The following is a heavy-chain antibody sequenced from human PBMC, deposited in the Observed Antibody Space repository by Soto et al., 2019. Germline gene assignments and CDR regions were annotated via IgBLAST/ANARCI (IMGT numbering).Heavy chain of an antibody. J-gene: IGHJ4*02. CDR2: IDPSDSYT. CDR3: ARSPRSSPYFDY. CDR1: GYSFTSYW. D-gene: IGHD6-13*01. V-gene: IGHV5-10-1*01. Sequence: GEALKISCKGSGYSFTSYWISWVRQMPGKGLEWMGRIDPSDSYTNYSPSFQGHVTISADKSISTAYLQWSSLKASDTAFYFCARSPRSSPYFDYWGQGALVTVSS.